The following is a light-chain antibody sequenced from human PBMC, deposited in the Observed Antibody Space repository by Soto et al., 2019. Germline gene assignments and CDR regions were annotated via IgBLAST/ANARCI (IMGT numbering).Light chain of an antibody. CDR3: QQRSNWPT. V-gene: IGKV3-11*01. CDR1: QSVSSY. Sequence: EIVLTQSPATLSLSPGERATLSCRASQSVSSYLAWYKQKPGQAPRLLIYDASNRATGIPARFSGSGSGTDFPLTISSLEPEDFAVYYCQQRSNWPTFGQGTRLEIK. CDR2: DAS. J-gene: IGKJ5*01.